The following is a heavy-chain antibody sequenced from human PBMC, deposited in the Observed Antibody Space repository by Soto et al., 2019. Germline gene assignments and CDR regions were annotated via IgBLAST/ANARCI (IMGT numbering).Heavy chain of an antibody. CDR2: ISWYGGST. Sequence: GSLRLSWAAAGFSFGDYGMHWVRQAPGKGLEWVSLISWYGGSTYYGDSVKGRFTMSRDNSKNSLYLKMNSLRAEDTAFYYCAKGTRPPPDPYYFDSWGQGTLVTV. D-gene: IGHD3-10*01. J-gene: IGHJ4*02. V-gene: IGHV3-43D*04. CDR1: GFSFGDYG. CDR3: AKGTRPPPDPYYFDS.